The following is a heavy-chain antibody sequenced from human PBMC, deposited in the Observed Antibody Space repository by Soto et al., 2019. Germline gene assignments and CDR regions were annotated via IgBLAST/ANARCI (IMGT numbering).Heavy chain of an antibody. CDR2: IYYSGST. V-gene: IGHV4-31*03. CDR3: ARSHPYSDYDRFDY. Sequence: SETLSLTCSVSGGSISSDGYYWSWIRQHPGKGLEWIGYIYYSGSTYYNPSLKSRVNMSVDTSKSQFSLKLTSVTAADTAVYYCARSHPYSDYDRFDYWGQGTLVTVSS. D-gene: IGHD4-17*01. J-gene: IGHJ4*02. CDR1: GGSISSDGYY.